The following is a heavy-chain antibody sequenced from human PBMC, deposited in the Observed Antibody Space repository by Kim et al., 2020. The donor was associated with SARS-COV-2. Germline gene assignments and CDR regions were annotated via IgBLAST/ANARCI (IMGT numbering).Heavy chain of an antibody. D-gene: IGHD2-2*01. CDR3: ARDFIVVVPAVTHGSWANWFDP. CDR1: GFTFSSYA. V-gene: IGHV3-30-3*01. Sequence: GGSLRLSCAASGFTFSSYAMHWVRQAPGKGLEWVAVISYDGSNKYYADSVKGRFTISRDNSKNTLYLQMNSLRAEDTAVYYCARDFIVVVPAVTHGSWANWFDPWGQGTLVTVSS. J-gene: IGHJ5*02. CDR2: ISYDGSNK.